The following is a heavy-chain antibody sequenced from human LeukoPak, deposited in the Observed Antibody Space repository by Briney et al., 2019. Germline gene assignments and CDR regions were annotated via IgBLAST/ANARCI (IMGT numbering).Heavy chain of an antibody. CDR1: GYSFTSYW. CDR3: ARYIAAREMNFDY. J-gene: IGHJ4*02. V-gene: IGHV5-51*03. D-gene: IGHD6-6*01. CDR2: IYPGDSDT. Sequence: PGESLKIXCKGSGYSFTSYWIGWVRQMPGKGLEWMGIIYPGDSDTRYSPSFQGQVTISADKSISTAYPQWSSLKASDTAMYYCARYIAAREMNFDYWGQGTLVTVSS.